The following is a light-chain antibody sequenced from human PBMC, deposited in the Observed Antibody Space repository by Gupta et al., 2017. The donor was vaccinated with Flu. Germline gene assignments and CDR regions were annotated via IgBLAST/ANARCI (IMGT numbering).Light chain of an antibody. Sequence: PDFQSLTPKEKVTITCRASQNIGTSLNWYQQKPEQSPKLLIKYASQDGSGVPSRFSGSGSGTDFTLTINNLETEDAATYYCQQSSNLPWTFGQGTKVEIK. CDR2: YAS. V-gene: IGKV6-21*01. CDR1: QNIGTS. J-gene: IGKJ1*01. CDR3: QQSSNLPWT.